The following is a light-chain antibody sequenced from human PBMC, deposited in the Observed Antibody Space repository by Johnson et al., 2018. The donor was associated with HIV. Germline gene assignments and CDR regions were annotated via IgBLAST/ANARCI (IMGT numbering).Light chain of an antibody. V-gene: IGLV1-51*01. CDR1: SSNIGNNY. CDR2: DNN. J-gene: IGLJ1*01. Sequence: QSVLSQPPSVSAAPGQKVTISCSGSSSNIGNNYVSWYQQLPGTAPKLLIYDNNKRPSGIPDRFSGSKSGTSATLGITGLQTGDEADYYCGTWDSSLSALSAFGTGTTVSVL. CDR3: GTWDSSLSALSA.